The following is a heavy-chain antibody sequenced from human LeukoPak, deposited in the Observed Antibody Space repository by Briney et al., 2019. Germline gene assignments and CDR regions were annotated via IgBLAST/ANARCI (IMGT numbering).Heavy chain of an antibody. D-gene: IGHD3-10*01. V-gene: IGHV4-30-2*01. CDR1: GGSISSGGYS. J-gene: IGHJ3*02. CDR2: IYHSGST. CDR3: ARGKRVGFGELFAFDI. Sequence: SETLSLTCAVSGGSISSGGYSWSWIRQPPGKGLEWIGYIYHSGSTYYNLSLKSRVTISVDRSKNQFSLKLSSVTAADTAVYYCARGKRVGFGELFAFDIWGQGTMVTVSS.